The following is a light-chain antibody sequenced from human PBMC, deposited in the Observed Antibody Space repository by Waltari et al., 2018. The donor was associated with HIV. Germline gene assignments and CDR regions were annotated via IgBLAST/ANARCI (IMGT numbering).Light chain of an antibody. Sequence: EIVLTQSPCTLSLSPGERATLSCRASQSVSSSYLAWYQQKPGQAPRLLIYAASSTATDIPARFSGSGSGTDFTLSISRLEPEDFAIYYCQQYDTSPWTFGQGTKVEIK. CDR3: QQYDTSPWT. CDR1: QSVSSSY. CDR2: AAS. J-gene: IGKJ1*01. V-gene: IGKV3-20*01.